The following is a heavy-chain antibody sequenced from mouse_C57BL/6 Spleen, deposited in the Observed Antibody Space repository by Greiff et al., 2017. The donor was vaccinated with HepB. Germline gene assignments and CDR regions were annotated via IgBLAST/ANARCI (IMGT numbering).Heavy chain of an antibody. V-gene: IGHV14-2*01. CDR1: GFNIKDYY. Sequence: EVQVVESGAELVKPGASVKLSCTASGFNIKDYYMHWVKQRTEQGLEWIGRIDPEDGETKYAPKFQGKATITADTSSNTAYLQLSSLTSEDTAVYYCARHDYDGRALLAMDYGGQGTSVTVSS. J-gene: IGHJ4*01. CDR2: IDPEDGET. D-gene: IGHD2-4*01. CDR3: ARHDYDGRALLAMDY.